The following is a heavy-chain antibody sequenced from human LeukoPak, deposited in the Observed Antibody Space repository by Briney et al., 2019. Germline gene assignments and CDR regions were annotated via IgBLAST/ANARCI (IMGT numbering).Heavy chain of an antibody. CDR3: AREDVNIAVAASGPFDI. V-gene: IGHV3-74*01. Sequence: GGSLRLSCAASGFTFSTYWMHWVRQAPGKGLVWVSRIITDGSSTGYAGSVKGRFTISRDNAKNTLYLQMNSLRAEDTAVYYCAREDVNIAVAASGPFDIWGQGTMVTVSS. CDR1: GFTFSTYW. CDR2: IITDGSST. D-gene: IGHD6-19*01. J-gene: IGHJ3*02.